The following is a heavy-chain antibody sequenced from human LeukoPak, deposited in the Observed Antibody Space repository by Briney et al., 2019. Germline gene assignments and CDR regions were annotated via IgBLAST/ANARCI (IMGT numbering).Heavy chain of an antibody. J-gene: IGHJ6*02. Sequence: SETLSLTCAVYGGSFSSYYWSWISQPPGKGLEWIGEINHSGSTNYNPSLKSRVTISVDTSKNQFSLKLSSVTAADTAVYYCARGPKWLLGLYHYYGMDVWGQGTTVTVSS. D-gene: IGHD5-12*01. CDR2: INHSGST. V-gene: IGHV4-34*01. CDR3: ARGPKWLLGLYHYYGMDV. CDR1: GGSFSSYY.